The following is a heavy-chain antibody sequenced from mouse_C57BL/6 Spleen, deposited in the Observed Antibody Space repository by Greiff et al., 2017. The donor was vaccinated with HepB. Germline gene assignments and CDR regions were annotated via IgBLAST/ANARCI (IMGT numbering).Heavy chain of an antibody. D-gene: IGHD2-4*01. CDR3: ATIYYDYDEGSFDY. CDR2: INPNNGGT. J-gene: IGHJ2*01. Sequence: EVQLQQSGPELVKPGASVKMSCKASGYTFTDYNMHWVKQSHGKSLEWIGYINPNNGGTSYNQKFKGKATLTVNKSSSTAYMELRSLTSEDSAVYYCATIYYDYDEGSFDYWGQGTTLTVSS. V-gene: IGHV1-22*01. CDR1: GYTFTDYN.